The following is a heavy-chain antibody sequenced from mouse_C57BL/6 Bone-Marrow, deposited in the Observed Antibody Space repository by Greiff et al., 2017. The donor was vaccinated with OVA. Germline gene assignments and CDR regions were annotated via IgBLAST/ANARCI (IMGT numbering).Heavy chain of an antibody. J-gene: IGHJ4*01. CDR2: INPNNGGT. CDR3: ARGSLYYGSSYAMDY. Sequence: EVQLQESGPELVKPGASVKIPCKASGYTFTDYNMDWVKQSHGKSLEWIGDINPNNGGTNYNQKFKGKATLTVDKSSSTAYMELRSLTSEDTAVYYCARGSLYYGSSYAMDYWGQGTSVTVSS. CDR1: GYTFTDYN. V-gene: IGHV1-18*01. D-gene: IGHD1-1*01.